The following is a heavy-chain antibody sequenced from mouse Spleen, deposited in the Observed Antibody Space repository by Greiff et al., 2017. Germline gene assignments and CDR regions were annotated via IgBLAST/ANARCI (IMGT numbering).Heavy chain of an antibody. J-gene: IGHJ4*01. CDR2: ISSGGGNT. Sequence: EVKVEESGGGLVKLGGSLKLSCAASGFTFSSYAMSWVRQTPEKRLEWVATISSGGGNTYYPDSVKGRFTISRDNAKNTLYLQMSSLKSEDTAMYYCARHRYRYDDGYCYAMDYWGQGTSVTVSS. V-gene: IGHV5-9*04. CDR3: ARHRYRYDDGYCYAMDY. D-gene: IGHD2-14*01. CDR1: GFTFSSYA.